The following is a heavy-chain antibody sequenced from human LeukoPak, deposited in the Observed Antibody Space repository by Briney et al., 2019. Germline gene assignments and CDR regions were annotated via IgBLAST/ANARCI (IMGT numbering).Heavy chain of an antibody. CDR3: TTEPYSSSRYYYYYYMDV. D-gene: IGHD6-6*01. V-gene: IGHV3-15*01. CDR2: IKSKTDGGTT. Sequence: PGGSLRLSCAASGFTFSNAWMSWVRQAPGKGLEWVGRIKSKTDGGTTDYAAPVKGRFTISRDDSKNTLYLQMNSLKTEDTAVYYCTTEPYSSSRYYYYYYMDVWGKGTTVTVSS. CDR1: GFTFSNAW. J-gene: IGHJ6*03.